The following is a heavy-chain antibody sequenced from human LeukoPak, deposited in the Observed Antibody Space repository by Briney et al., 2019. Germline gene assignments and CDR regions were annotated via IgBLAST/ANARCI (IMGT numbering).Heavy chain of an antibody. CDR2: MSFDGSNK. CDR3: AKTTSLFSSWDAFDI. D-gene: IGHD6-13*01. Sequence: GGSLRLSCAASGFTFSNYAMHWVRQAPGKGLEWVAFMSFDGSNKYYADSVKGRFTISRDNSQNTLYLQMNSLRAEDTAVYYCAKTTSLFSSWDAFDIWGQGTMVTVSS. J-gene: IGHJ3*02. CDR1: GFTFSNYA. V-gene: IGHV3-30-3*02.